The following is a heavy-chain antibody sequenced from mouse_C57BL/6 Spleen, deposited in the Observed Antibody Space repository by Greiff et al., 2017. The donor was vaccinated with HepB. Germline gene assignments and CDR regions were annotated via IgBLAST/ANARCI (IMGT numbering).Heavy chain of an antibody. V-gene: IGHV1-7*01. CDR2: INPSSGYT. CDR1: GYTFTSYW. D-gene: IGHD1-1*01. Sequence: QVHVKQSGAELAKPGASVKLSCKASGYTFTSYWMHWVKQRPGQGLEWIGYINPSSGYTKYNQKFKDKATLTADKSSSTAYMQLSSLTYEDSAVYYCARETDFITTVVGRDYFDYWGQGTTLTVSS. J-gene: IGHJ2*01. CDR3: ARETDFITTVVGRDYFDY.